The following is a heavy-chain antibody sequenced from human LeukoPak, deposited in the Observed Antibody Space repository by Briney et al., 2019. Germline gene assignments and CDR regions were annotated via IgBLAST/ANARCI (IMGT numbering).Heavy chain of an antibody. CDR1: GFTFSSYS. J-gene: IGHJ4*02. V-gene: IGHV3-48*02. CDR2: IRSTSTI. Sequence: GGSLSLSCAASGFTFSSYSMNWVRQAPGKGLECVSYIRSTSTIYYADSVKGRFTISRDNAKNSLYLQMNSLRDEDTAVYYCARDRVTGTSRGSEIDYWGQGTLVTVSS. D-gene: IGHD1-20*01. CDR3: ARDRVTGTSRGSEIDY.